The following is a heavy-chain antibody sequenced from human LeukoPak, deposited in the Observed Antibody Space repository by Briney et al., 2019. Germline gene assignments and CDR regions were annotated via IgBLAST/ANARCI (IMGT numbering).Heavy chain of an antibody. V-gene: IGHV4-59*08. J-gene: IGHJ4*02. Sequence: SETLSLTCTVSGDSITSYNWNWIRQPPGKGLEWIGYFSYSGSTNYNPSLESRVTISVDTSKNQFSLKLTSVTAADTAVYYCARRFDSWGQGTLDTVSS. CDR1: GDSITSYN. CDR3: ARRFDS. CDR2: FSYSGST.